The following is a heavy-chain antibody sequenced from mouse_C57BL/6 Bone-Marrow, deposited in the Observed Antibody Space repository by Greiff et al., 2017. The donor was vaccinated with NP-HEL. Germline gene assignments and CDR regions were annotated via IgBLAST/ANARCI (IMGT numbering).Heavy chain of an antibody. D-gene: IGHD1-1*01. V-gene: IGHV1-26*01. CDR3: ARGTTVPFDY. CDR1: GYTFTDYY. J-gene: IGHJ2*01. Sequence: VQLQQSGPELVKPGASVKISCKASGYTFTDYYMNWVKQSHGKSLEWIGDINPNNGGTSYNQKFKGKATLTVDKSSSTAYMELRSLTSEDSAVYYCARGTTVPFDYWGQGTTLTVSS. CDR2: INPNNGGT.